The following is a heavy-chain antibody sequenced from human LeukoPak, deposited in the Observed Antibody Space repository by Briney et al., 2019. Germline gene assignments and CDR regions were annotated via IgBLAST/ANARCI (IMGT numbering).Heavy chain of an antibody. J-gene: IGHJ6*02. Sequence: SVKVSCKASGGTFSSYAVSWVRQAPGQGLEWMGRIIPILGIANYAQKFQGRVTITADKSTSTAYMELSSLRSEDTAVYYCARGGYGNYGMDVWGQGTTVTVSS. CDR2: IIPILGIA. CDR1: GGTFSSYA. CDR3: ARGGYGNYGMDV. V-gene: IGHV1-69*04. D-gene: IGHD6-13*01.